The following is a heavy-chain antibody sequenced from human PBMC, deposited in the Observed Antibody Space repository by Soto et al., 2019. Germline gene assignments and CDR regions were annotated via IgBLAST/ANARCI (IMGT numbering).Heavy chain of an antibody. CDR1: GFTFSNYG. V-gene: IGHV3-33*01. J-gene: IGHJ5*02. D-gene: IGHD2-2*01. CDR2: IWYDGSRK. Sequence: QVQLVESGGGVVQPGRSLTVSCAASGFTFSNYGMHWVRQAPDKGLEWVAVIWYDGSRKYYADSVKGRFTISRDDSKKTLYLEMNSLRVEDTAVYYCVREDSFRGSTAPWGQGTLVTVSS. CDR3: VREDSFRGSTAP.